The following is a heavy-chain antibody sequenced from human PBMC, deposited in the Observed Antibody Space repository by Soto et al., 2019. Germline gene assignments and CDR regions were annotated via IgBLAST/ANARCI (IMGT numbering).Heavy chain of an antibody. J-gene: IGHJ4*02. V-gene: IGHV4-34*01. CDR1: GGSFSGYY. CDR3: ATPPSSGWYFYFGY. Sequence: SETLSLTCAVYGGSFSGYYWSWIRQPPGKGLEWIGEINHSGSTNYNPSLKSRVTISVDTSKNQFSLKLSSVTAADTAVYYCATPPSSGWYFYFGYWGQGTLVTVSS. D-gene: IGHD6-19*01. CDR2: INHSGST.